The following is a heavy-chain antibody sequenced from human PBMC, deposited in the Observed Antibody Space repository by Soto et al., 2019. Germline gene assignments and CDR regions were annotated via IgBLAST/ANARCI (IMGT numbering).Heavy chain of an antibody. CDR1: GFTVSTKY. CDR3: ARDPWAAEY. CDR2: IYSGGST. Sequence: GGSLRLSCAASGFTVSTKYMSWVRQAPGKGLEWVSVIYSGGSTFYADSVRGRFTISRDNSKNTVNLQMNSLRAEDTAVYYCARDPWAAEYWGQGTLVTVSS. J-gene: IGHJ4*02. V-gene: IGHV3-66*01. D-gene: IGHD3-16*01.